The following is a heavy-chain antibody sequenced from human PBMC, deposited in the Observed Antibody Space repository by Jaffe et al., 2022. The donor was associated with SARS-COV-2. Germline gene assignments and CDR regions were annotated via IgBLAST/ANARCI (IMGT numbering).Heavy chain of an antibody. Sequence: EVQLVESGGGLVQPGGSLRLSCAASGFTFSSYWMHWVRQAPGKGLVWVSRINSDGSSTSYADSVKGRFTISRDNAKNTLYLQMNSLRAEDTAVYYCAGKDIVVVPAAKTEIWGQGTLVTVSS. CDR3: AGKDIVVVPAAKTEI. CDR1: GFTFSSYW. D-gene: IGHD2-2*01. V-gene: IGHV3-74*01. CDR2: INSDGSST. J-gene: IGHJ4*02.